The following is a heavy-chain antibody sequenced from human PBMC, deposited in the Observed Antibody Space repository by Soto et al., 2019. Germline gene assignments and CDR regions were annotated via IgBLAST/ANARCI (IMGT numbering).Heavy chain of an antibody. CDR2: ITGGGDHI. V-gene: IGHV3-11*01. J-gene: IGHJ6*02. CDR1: GFTFSSFY. CDR3: ARGNYGMDF. Sequence: QVLLVESGGGLVKPGGSLRLSCAASGFTFSSFYMTWIRQAPGKGLEWLSCITGGGDHIYYADSVKGRFTISRDNAKNLLYLQMSSLSAEDTAVYYCARGNYGMDFWGQGTSVTVSS.